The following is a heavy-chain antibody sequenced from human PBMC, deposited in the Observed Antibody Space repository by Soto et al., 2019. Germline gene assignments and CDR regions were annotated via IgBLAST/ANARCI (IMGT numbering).Heavy chain of an antibody. V-gene: IGHV3-33*01. CDR1: GFTFSSYG. D-gene: IGHD6-19*01. CDR3: ARDVASGWNYYYYGMDV. Sequence: QVQLVESGEGVVQPGRSLRLSCAASGFTFSSYGMHWVRQAPGKGLEWVAVIWYDGSNKYYADSVKGRFTISRDNSKNTLYLQINSLRAEDTTVYYCARDVASGWNYYYYGMDVWGQGTTVTVSS. CDR2: IWYDGSNK. J-gene: IGHJ6*02.